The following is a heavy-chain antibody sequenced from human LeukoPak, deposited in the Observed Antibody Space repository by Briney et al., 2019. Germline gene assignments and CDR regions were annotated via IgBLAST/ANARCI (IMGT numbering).Heavy chain of an antibody. D-gene: IGHD3-22*01. CDR3: ATLPYYYDSSGSYYFDY. J-gene: IGHJ4*02. CDR2: IRYDGSNK. V-gene: IGHV3-30*02. CDR1: GFTFSNYN. Sequence: GGSLRLSCAASGFTFSNYNMNWVRQAPGKGLEWVAFIRYDGSNKYYADSVKGRFTISRDNSKNTLYLQMNSLSVEDTAVYYCATLPYYYDSSGSYYFDYWGQGTLVTVSS.